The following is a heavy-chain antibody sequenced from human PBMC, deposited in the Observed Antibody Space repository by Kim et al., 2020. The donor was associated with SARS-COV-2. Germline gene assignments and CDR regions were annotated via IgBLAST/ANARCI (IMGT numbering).Heavy chain of an antibody. CDR3: ARGWGLIPEDAHDF. Sequence: GGSLRLSCAASGFTFGGYAMNWVRQAPGKGLEWVSGISGNGDSTYYADSVKGRFTISRDNAKNTLYLQMNSLRAEDTAVYYCARGWGLIPEDAHDFWGQGTMVTVSS. CDR1: GFTFGGYA. D-gene: IGHD1-26*01. J-gene: IGHJ3*01. V-gene: IGHV3-23*01. CDR2: ISGNGDST.